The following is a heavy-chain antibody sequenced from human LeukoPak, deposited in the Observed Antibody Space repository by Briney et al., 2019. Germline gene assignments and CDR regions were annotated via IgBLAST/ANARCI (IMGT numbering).Heavy chain of an antibody. CDR3: ARDSLVGYGYHRKPSYFDY. V-gene: IGHV4-59*01. J-gene: IGHJ4*02. D-gene: IGHD5-18*01. CDR1: GGSISSYY. Sequence: SETLSLTCTVSGGSISSYYWSWIRQPPGKGLEWIGYIYYSGSTNYNPSLKSRVTISVDTSKNQFSLKLSSVTAADTAVYYCARDSLVGYGYHRKPSYFDYWGQGTLVTVSS. CDR2: IYYSGST.